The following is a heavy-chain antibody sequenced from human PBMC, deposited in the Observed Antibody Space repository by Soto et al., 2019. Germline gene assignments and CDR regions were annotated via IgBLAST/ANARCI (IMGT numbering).Heavy chain of an antibody. V-gene: IGHV3-30*03. D-gene: IGHD3-3*01. CDR2: ISYDGSNK. CDR3: ARDRKTYYDFWSGYLTGY. J-gene: IGHJ4*02. Sequence: PGGSLRLSCAASGFTFSSYGIHWVRQAPGKGLEWVAVISYDGSNKYYADSVKGRSTISRDTSRNTLYLQMNSLRAEDTAVYYCARDRKTYYDFWSGYLTGYWGQGTLVTVSS. CDR1: GFTFSSYG.